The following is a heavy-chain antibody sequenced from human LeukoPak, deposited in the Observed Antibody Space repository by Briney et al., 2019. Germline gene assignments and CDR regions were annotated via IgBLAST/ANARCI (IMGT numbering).Heavy chain of an antibody. V-gene: IGHV3-23*01. J-gene: IGHJ4*02. Sequence: ETLSLTCAVYGGSFSGYYWSWIRQPPGEGLEWVSAISGSGGSTYYADSVKGRFTISRDNSKNTLYLQMNSLRAEDTAVYYCAKGGITMIVVVPFDYWGQGTLVTVSS. CDR1: GGSFSGYY. CDR2: ISGSGGST. D-gene: IGHD3-22*01. CDR3: AKGGITMIVVVPFDY.